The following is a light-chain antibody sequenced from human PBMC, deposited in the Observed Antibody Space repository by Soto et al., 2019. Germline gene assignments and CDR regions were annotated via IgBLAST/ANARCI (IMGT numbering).Light chain of an antibody. Sequence: QSALTQPASVSGSPGQSITISCTGTSSDVGGSNYVSWYQQLPGKAPKLMIYDVSDRPSGVSNRFSGSKSGNTASLTISGLHAEDEADYYCSSYTISSLYVFGTGTKLTVL. V-gene: IGLV2-14*01. CDR3: SSYTISSLYV. CDR2: DVS. J-gene: IGLJ1*01. CDR1: SSDVGGSNY.